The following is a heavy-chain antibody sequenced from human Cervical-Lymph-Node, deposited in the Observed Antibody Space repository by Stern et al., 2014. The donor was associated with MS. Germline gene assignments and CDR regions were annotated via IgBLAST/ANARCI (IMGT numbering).Heavy chain of an antibody. D-gene: IGHD1-26*01. Sequence: QLQLQESGPGLVRPSETLSLTCTASGDSVSSEDYYWSWIRQSPGKDLEWIGYIYYRGRPNYNPSLKSRLTISIAPSKNQFSLKLISVTAADTAVYYCARSGYYGIDVWGQGTTVIVSS. CDR2: IYYRGRP. J-gene: IGHJ6*02. CDR3: ARSGYYGIDV. V-gene: IGHV4-61*08. CDR1: GDSVSSEDYY.